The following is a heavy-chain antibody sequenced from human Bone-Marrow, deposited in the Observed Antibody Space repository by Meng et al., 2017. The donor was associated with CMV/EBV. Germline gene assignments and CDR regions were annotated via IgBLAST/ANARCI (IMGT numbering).Heavy chain of an antibody. D-gene: IGHD5-18*01. CDR3: ARGGRQRGYSYGFEGYFVY. Sequence: GESLKISCAASGFTVSSNYMSWVRQAPGKGLEWVSVIYSGGSTYYADSVKGRFTISRDNSKNTLYLQMNSLRAEDTAVYYCARGGRQRGYSYGFEGYFVYWGQGTLVTVSS. J-gene: IGHJ4*02. CDR2: IYSGGST. CDR1: GFTVSSNY. V-gene: IGHV3-53*01.